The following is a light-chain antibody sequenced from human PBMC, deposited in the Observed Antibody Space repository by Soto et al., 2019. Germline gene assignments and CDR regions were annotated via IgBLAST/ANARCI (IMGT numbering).Light chain of an antibody. Sequence: EIVLTQSPATLSLSPGERATLSCRASQSVSSYLAWYQQKPGQAPRLLIYDASNRATGIPARFSGSGSGADFTLTISSLEPEDFAVYYCQQRSDWSRAFPFGPGTKLAI. V-gene: IGKV3-11*01. CDR2: DAS. CDR1: QSVSSY. J-gene: IGKJ3*01. CDR3: QQRSDWSRAFP.